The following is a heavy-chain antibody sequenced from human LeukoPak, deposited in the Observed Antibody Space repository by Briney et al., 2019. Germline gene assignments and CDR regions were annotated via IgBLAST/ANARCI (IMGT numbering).Heavy chain of an antibody. J-gene: IGHJ4*02. CDR2: ISYDGSNK. CDR3: ARAPRRGYSYGPTDY. CDR1: GFTFSSCA. D-gene: IGHD5-18*01. Sequence: GGSLRLSCAASGFTFSSCAMHWVRQAPGKGLEWVAVISYDGSNKYYADSVKGRFTISRDNSKNTLYLQMNSLRAEDTAVYYCARAPRRGYSYGPTDYWGQGTLVTVSS. V-gene: IGHV3-30-3*01.